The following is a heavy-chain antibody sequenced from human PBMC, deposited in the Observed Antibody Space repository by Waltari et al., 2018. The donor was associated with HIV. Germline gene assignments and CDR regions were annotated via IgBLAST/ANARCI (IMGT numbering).Heavy chain of an antibody. D-gene: IGHD3-9*01. CDR2: VNTKTGNR. CDR3: AREFRTLATSRFDV. CDR1: GYTFTSYT. Sequence: QVQLVQSESELRKPGTPVIISCKASGYTFTSYTINWMRQTPGQGLEWMGWVNTKTGNRRFAHNFTRRFDFSVDTSVSTARLQILDLQRDDAAVYFCAREFRTLATSRFDVWGQGTLLSVSS. V-gene: IGHV7-4-1*01. J-gene: IGHJ1*01.